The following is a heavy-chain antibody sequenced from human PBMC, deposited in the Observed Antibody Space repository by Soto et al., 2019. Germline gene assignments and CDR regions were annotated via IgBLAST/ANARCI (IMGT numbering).Heavy chain of an antibody. D-gene: IGHD2-8*01. J-gene: IGHJ4*02. CDR3: ARNGEGTLHDY. Sequence: QVQLQESGPGLVKPSQTLSLTCTVSAGSITSGGYSWSWIRQHPGKGLQWIGYIYSSGTTDYNPSLKSRVTISVETSKNQFSLKMSSVTAADTAVYYCARNGEGTLHDYWGQGTLVTVSS. CDR1: AGSITSGGYS. V-gene: IGHV4-31*03. CDR2: IYSSGTT.